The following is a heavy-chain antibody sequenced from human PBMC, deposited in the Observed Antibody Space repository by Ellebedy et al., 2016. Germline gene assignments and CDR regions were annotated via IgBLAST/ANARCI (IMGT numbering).Heavy chain of an antibody. CDR3: ARERDIVATTYYYYYMDV. CDR2: MNPNSGKT. V-gene: IGHV1-8*02. J-gene: IGHJ6*03. Sequence: ASVKVSXXASGYTFTSYGISWVRQATGQGLEWMGWMNPNSGKTGYAQKFQGRVTMTRNTSISTAYMELSSLRSEDTAVYYCARERDIVATTYYYYYMDVWGKGTTVTVSS. D-gene: IGHD5-12*01. CDR1: GYTFTSYG.